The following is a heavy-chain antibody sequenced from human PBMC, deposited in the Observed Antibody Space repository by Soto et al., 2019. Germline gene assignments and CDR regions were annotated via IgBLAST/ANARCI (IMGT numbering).Heavy chain of an antibody. Sequence: SETLSLTCTVSGGSISSYYWSWIRQPPGKGLEWIGYIYYSGSTNYNPSLKSRVTISVDTSKNQFSLKLSSVTAADTAVYYCARGGGVTIFGVVIRYNWFDPWGQGTLVTVSS. CDR3: ARGGGVTIFGVVIRYNWFDP. CDR2: IYYSGST. J-gene: IGHJ5*02. V-gene: IGHV4-59*01. D-gene: IGHD3-3*01. CDR1: GGSISSYY.